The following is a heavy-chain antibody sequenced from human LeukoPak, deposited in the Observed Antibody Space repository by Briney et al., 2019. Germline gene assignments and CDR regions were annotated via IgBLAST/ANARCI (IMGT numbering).Heavy chain of an antibody. CDR1: GGSFSNYY. CDR2: IYHTGST. Sequence: SETLSLTCAVYGGSFSNYYWSWIRQPPGKGLEWIGDIYHTGSTTYNPSLKSRVTISVDTSKKQFSLRLSSVTAADTAVYYCAELGITMIGGVWGKGTTVTISS. V-gene: IGHV4-34*01. J-gene: IGHJ6*04. D-gene: IGHD3-10*02. CDR3: AELGITMIGGV.